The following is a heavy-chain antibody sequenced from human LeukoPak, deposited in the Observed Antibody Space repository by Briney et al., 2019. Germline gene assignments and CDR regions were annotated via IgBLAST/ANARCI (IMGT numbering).Heavy chain of an antibody. CDR1: GGSISSSSYY. Sequence: SETLSLTCTVSGGSISSSSYYWGWIRQPPGKGLEWIGSIYYSGSTYYNPSLKSRVTISVDTSKNQFSLKLSSVTAADTAVYYCARVALDAFDIWGQGTMVTVSS. D-gene: IGHD5-12*01. J-gene: IGHJ3*02. CDR3: ARVALDAFDI. CDR2: IYYSGST. V-gene: IGHV4-39*07.